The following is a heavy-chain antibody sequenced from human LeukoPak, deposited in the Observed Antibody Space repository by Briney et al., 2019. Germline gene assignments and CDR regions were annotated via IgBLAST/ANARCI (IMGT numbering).Heavy chain of an antibody. J-gene: IGHJ4*02. CDR3: AREELTY. CDR1: GFTFSSYN. Sequence: GGSLRLCCAASGFTFSSYNMNWVRQIPGKGLEWVSSISTSSDYIYYADSVKGRFTISRDNAKNSLYLQMNSLRAEDTAVYYCAREELTYWGQGTLVTVSS. CDR2: ISTSSDYI. V-gene: IGHV3-21*01. D-gene: IGHD1-26*01.